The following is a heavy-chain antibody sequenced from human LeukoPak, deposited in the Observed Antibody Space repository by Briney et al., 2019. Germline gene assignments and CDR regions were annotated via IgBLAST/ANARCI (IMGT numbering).Heavy chain of an antibody. J-gene: IGHJ5*02. V-gene: IGHV3-23*01. D-gene: IGHD7-27*01. CDR2: ISGSGGST. CDR1: GFTFSSYA. Sequence: GGSLRLSCAASGFTFSSYAMSWVRQAPGKGLEWVSDISGSGGSTYYADSVKGRFTISRHNSKNTLYLQMNSLRAEDTAVYYCARDYSKRGNWEIQGDPWGQGTLVTVSS. CDR3: ARDYSKRGNWEIQGDP.